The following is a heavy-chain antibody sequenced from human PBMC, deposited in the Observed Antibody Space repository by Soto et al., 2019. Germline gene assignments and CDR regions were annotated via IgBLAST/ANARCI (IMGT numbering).Heavy chain of an antibody. CDR2: ISAYNGNT. CDR1: GYTFTSHG. V-gene: IGHV1-18*01. J-gene: IGHJ6*02. D-gene: IGHD3-3*01. Sequence: ASVKVSCKASGYTFTSHGISWVRQAPGQGLEWMGWISAYNGNTNYAQKLQGRVTMTTDTSTSTAYMELRSLRSDDTAVYYCARDTYHDFWSGYYSYYGMDVWGQGTTVTVSS. CDR3: ARDTYHDFWSGYYSYYGMDV.